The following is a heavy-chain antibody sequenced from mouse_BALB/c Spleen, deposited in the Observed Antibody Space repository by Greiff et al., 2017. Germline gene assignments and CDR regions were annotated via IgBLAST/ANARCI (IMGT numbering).Heavy chain of an antibody. CDR3: ARSGTPHGHYYGSGFAY. D-gene: IGHD1-2*01. J-gene: IGHJ3*01. CDR1: GYSITSGYS. V-gene: IGHV3-1*02. CDR2: IHYSGST. Sequence: EVQLQESGPDLVKPSQSLSLTCTVTGYSITSGYSWHWIRQFPGNKLEWMGYIHYSGSTNYNPSLKSRISITRDTSKNQFFLQLNSVTTEDTATYDCARSGTPHGHYYGSGFAYWGQGTLVTVSA.